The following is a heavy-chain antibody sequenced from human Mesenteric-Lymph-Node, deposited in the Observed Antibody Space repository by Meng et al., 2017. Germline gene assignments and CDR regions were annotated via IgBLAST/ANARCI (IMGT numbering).Heavy chain of an antibody. Sequence: GQVVESGAGVKKPGASVKVSCKASGYTFTGYYMHWVRQAPGQGLEWMGWINPNSGGTNYAQKFQGRVTMTRDTSISTAYMELSRLRSDDTAVYYCARDRTPVRESDYWGQGTLVTVSS. CDR3: ARDRTPVRESDY. CDR2: INPNSGGT. V-gene: IGHV1-2*02. D-gene: IGHD3-10*01. J-gene: IGHJ4*02. CDR1: GYTFTGYY.